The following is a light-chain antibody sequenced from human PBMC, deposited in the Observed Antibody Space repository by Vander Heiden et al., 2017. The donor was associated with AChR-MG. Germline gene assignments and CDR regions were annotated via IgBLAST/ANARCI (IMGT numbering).Light chain of an antibody. CDR1: QSLSNN. CDR2: GAS. CDR3: QQDNYWAIT. Sequence: EIVMTQSPATLSVSPGERATLSCRASQSLSNNLAWYQQKPGQAPRLLISGASTRATGIPARFSGSGSGTEFTLTISSLQSEDFAVYYCQQDNYWAITFGLGTRLEIK. V-gene: IGKV3-15*01. J-gene: IGKJ5*01.